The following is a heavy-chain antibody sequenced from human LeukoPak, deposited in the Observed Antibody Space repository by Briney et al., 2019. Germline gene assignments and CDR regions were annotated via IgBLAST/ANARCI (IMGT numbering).Heavy chain of an antibody. J-gene: IGHJ4*02. CDR3: ARDPHAYYYDSSVN. V-gene: IGHV3-11*01. D-gene: IGHD3-22*01. CDR2: ISSSGSTI. CDR1: GFTFSDYY. Sequence: GGSLRLSCAASGFTFSDYYMSWIRQAPGKGLEWVSYISSSGSTIYYADSVKGRFTISRDNSKNTLYLQMNSLRAEDTAVYYCARDPHAYYYDSSVNWGQGTLVTVSS.